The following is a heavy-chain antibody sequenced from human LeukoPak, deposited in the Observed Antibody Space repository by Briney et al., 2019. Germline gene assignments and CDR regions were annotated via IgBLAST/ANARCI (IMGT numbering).Heavy chain of an antibody. D-gene: IGHD7-27*01. V-gene: IGHV3-7*03. CDR1: GFTFSSYD. Sequence: GGSLRLSCAASGFTFSSYDMHWVRQAPGKGLEWVANIKEDGSEKYYVDSVKGRFTVFRDNAKKSLYLQMNSLRAEDTAVYYCARGDRTGEAPDYWGQGTLVTVSS. J-gene: IGHJ4*02. CDR3: ARGDRTGEAPDY. CDR2: IKEDGSEK.